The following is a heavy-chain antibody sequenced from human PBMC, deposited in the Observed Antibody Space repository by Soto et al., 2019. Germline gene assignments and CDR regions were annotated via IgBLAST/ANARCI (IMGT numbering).Heavy chain of an antibody. J-gene: IGHJ4*02. CDR1: GYTFTSCG. D-gene: IGHD2-15*01. V-gene: IGHV1-18*04. CDR3: ARDDCSGGSCYGGHVDY. Sequence: ASVEVSCKASGYTFTSCGMSWVRQAPGEGLEWMGWISAYNGNTSYAQKLQGRVTMTTDTSTSTAYMELRSLRSDDTAVYYCARDDCSGGSCYGGHVDYWGQGTLVTVSS. CDR2: ISAYNGNT.